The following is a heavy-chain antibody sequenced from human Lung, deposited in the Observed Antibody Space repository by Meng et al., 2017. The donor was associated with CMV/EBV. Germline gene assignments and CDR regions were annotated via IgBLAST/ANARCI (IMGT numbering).Heavy chain of an antibody. Sequence: ASVXVSXKASGYTFTGYYILWVRQAPGQRLEWMGWMNPDRGAVNYVQKFQGRVTMTRDSSISTAYMELSSLRSDDTAVYYCARDLKGTTVTATGLYGMDVWGQGTXVTVSS. V-gene: IGHV1-2*02. D-gene: IGHD4-11*01. CDR2: MNPDRGAV. CDR3: ARDLKGTTVTATGLYGMDV. J-gene: IGHJ6*02. CDR1: GYTFTGYY.